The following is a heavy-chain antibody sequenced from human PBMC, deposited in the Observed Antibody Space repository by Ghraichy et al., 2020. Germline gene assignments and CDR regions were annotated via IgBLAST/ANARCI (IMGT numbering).Heavy chain of an antibody. CDR1: GFTFSNYA. V-gene: IGHV3-23*01. CDR3: AKNGLFDY. J-gene: IGHJ4*02. Sequence: WGSLRLSCAASGFTFSNYAMSWVRQAPGKGLEWVSTLSGSGGSTNYADSVKGLFTISRDNSKNTLYLQMNSLRAEDTAVYYCAKNGLFDYWGQGTLVTVSS. CDR2: LSGSGGST.